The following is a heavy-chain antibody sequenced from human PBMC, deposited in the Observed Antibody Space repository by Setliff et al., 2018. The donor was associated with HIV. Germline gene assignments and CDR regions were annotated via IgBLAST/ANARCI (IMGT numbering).Heavy chain of an antibody. D-gene: IGHD4-17*01. CDR1: RGSLSSGGYY. J-gene: IGHJ4*02. V-gene: IGHV4-61*08. CDR2: SYHSGGT. Sequence: PSETLSLTCSVFRGSLSSGGYYWSWIRQHPGKGLEWIGYSYHSGGTNYNPSLESRVTMSVDTSMNQFSLKLTSVTAADTAVYYCVGDETTVTFDYWGQGTLVTVSS. CDR3: VGDETTVTFDY.